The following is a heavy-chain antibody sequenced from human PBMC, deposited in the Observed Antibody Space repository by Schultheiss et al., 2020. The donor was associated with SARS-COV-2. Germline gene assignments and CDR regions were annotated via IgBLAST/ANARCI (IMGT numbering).Heavy chain of an antibody. CDR1: GGSISSYY. D-gene: IGHD6-13*01. J-gene: IGHJ5*02. V-gene: IGHV4-39*01. CDR3: ARHGQQLVVYNWFDL. Sequence: SETLSLTCTVSGGSISSYYWGWIRQSPGKGLEWIGSMHYSGVSYYNPSLESRVTISLDTAKNQFSLKLTSVTATDTAVYYCARHGQQLVVYNWFDLWGQGTLVTVSS. CDR2: MHYSGVS.